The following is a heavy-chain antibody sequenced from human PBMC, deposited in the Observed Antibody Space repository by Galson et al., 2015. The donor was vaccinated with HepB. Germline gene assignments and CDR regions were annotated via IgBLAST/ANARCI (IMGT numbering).Heavy chain of an antibody. Sequence: LEWVANIKEDGSIKYYVDSVTGRFTISRDNARNLLYLQMNGLRAEDTAVYFCARNRGYETFDYWGQGALVTVSS. J-gene: IGHJ4*02. V-gene: IGHV3-7*03. CDR2: IKEDGSIK. D-gene: IGHD5-12*01. CDR3: ARNRGYETFDY.